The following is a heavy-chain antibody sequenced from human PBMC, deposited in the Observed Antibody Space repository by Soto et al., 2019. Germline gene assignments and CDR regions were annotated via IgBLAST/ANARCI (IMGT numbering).Heavy chain of an antibody. CDR2: ISATGGGT. CDR3: AKDRRAGGNSAFYFDF. V-gene: IGHV3-23*01. J-gene: IGHJ4*02. CDR1: GFTFSDYA. D-gene: IGHD3-16*01. Sequence: GSLRLSCAASGFTFSDYAMTWVRQAPGKGLEWVSLISATGGGTYYADSVKGRFTISRDNSHNTLYLQVHSLTAEDTAVYYCAKDRRAGGNSAFYFDFWGQGAQVTVSS.